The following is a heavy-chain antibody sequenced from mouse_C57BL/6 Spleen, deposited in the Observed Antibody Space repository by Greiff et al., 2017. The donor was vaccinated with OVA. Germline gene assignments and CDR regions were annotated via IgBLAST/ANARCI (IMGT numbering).Heavy chain of an antibody. CDR2: ISSGSSTI. CDR3: ARSSYGSSPYAMDY. J-gene: IGHJ4*01. Sequence: DVMLVESGGGLVKPGGSLKLSCAASGFTFSDYGMHWVRQAPEKGLEWVAYISSGSSTIYYADTVKGRFTISRDNAKNTLFLQMTSLRSEDTAMYYCARSSYGSSPYAMDYWGQGTSVTVSS. D-gene: IGHD1-1*01. V-gene: IGHV5-17*01. CDR1: GFTFSDYG.